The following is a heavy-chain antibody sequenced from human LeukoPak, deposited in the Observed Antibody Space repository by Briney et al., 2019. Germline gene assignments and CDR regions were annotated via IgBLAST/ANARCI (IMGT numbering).Heavy chain of an antibody. J-gene: IGHJ3*02. CDR3: ARHYYDSSVFFAFDI. CDR1: GGSLSGYY. Sequence: SETLSLTCAVYGGSLSGYYWSWVRQPPGKGLEWIGEITHSGSTNPSLKSRVTISVDTSINKFSLKLNSVTAADTAVYYCARHYYDSSVFFAFDIWGQGTMVTVSS. V-gene: IGHV4-34*01. CDR2: ITHSGST. D-gene: IGHD3-22*01.